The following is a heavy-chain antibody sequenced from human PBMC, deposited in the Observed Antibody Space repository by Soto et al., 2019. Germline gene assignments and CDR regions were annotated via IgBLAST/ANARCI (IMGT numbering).Heavy chain of an antibody. CDR3: ARVSRPYGDYVGYFDY. CDR2: INPNSGGT. Sequence: ASVKVSCKASGYTFTGYYMHWVRQAPGQGLEWMGWINPNSGGTNYAQKFQGRVTITRDTSASTAYMELSSLRSEDTAVYYCARVSRPYGDYVGYFDYWGQGTLVTVSS. D-gene: IGHD4-17*01. CDR1: GYTFTGYY. J-gene: IGHJ4*02. V-gene: IGHV1-2*02.